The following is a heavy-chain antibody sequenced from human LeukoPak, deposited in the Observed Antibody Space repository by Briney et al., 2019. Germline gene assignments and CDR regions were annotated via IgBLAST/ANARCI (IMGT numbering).Heavy chain of an antibody. D-gene: IGHD5-18*01. V-gene: IGHV4-39*07. CDR3: ARGLDTAMLTYYFDY. Sequence: PSETLSLTCTVSGGSISSSSYYWGWIRQPPGKGLEWIGSIYYSGSTYYNPSLKGRVTISVDTSKNQFSLKLSSVAAADTAVYYCARGLDTAMLTYYFDYWGQGTLVTVSS. CDR2: IYYSGST. CDR1: GGSISSSSYY. J-gene: IGHJ4*02.